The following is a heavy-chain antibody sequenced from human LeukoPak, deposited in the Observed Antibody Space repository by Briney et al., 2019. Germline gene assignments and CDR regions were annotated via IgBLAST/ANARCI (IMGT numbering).Heavy chain of an antibody. CDR1: GYTFTSYD. V-gene: IGHV1-8*01. J-gene: IGHJ4*02. CDR3: ATPPHDFWSGYYFLDY. Sequence: ASVKVSCKASGYTFTSYDINWVRQATGQGLEWMGWMNPNSGNTGYAQKFQGRVTMTRNTSISTAYMELSSLRSEDTAVYYCATPPHDFWSGYYFLDYWGQGTLVTVPS. D-gene: IGHD3-3*01. CDR2: MNPNSGNT.